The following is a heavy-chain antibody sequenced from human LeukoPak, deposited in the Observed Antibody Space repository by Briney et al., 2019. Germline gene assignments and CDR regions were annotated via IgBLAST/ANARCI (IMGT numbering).Heavy chain of an antibody. CDR1: GFTFDDYA. CDR3: AKDTVGRYYGMDV. V-gene: IGHV3-9*01. J-gene: IGHJ6*02. Sequence: GGSLRLSCAAPGFTFDDYAMHWVRQAPGKGLEWVSGISWNSGSIGYADSVKGRFTTSRDNAKNSLYLQMNSLGAEDTALYYCAKDTVGRYYGMDVWGQGTTVTVSS. D-gene: IGHD4-23*01. CDR2: ISWNSGSI.